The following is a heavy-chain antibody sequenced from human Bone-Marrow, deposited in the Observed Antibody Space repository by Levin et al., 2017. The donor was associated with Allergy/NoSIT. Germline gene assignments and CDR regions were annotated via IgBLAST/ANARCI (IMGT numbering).Heavy chain of an antibody. J-gene: IGHJ4*02. CDR1: GFTFSSYG. CDR2: ISYDGSNK. CDR3: AKEGGMVELLWFGESYFDY. D-gene: IGHD3-10*01. Sequence: GGSLRLSCAASGFTFSSYGMHWVRQAPGKGLEWVAVISYDGSNKYYADSVKGRFTISRDNSKNTLYLQMNSLRAEDTAVYYCAKEGGMVELLWFGESYFDYWGQGTLVTVSS. V-gene: IGHV3-30*18.